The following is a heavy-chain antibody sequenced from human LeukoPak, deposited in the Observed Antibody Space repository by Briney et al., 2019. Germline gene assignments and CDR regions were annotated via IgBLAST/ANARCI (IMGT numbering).Heavy chain of an antibody. Sequence: TSETLSLTCTVSGGSISSNNYYWGWIRQPPGKGLEWIGNIYTSGSTYYSPSLKNRVIISLDTSKNQFSLTLSSVTAADTAVYYCAKGNPFYDYWGQGTLVTVSS. CDR3: AKGNPFYDY. V-gene: IGHV4-39*07. CDR1: GGSISSNNYY. J-gene: IGHJ4*02. D-gene: IGHD5/OR15-5a*01. CDR2: IYTSGST.